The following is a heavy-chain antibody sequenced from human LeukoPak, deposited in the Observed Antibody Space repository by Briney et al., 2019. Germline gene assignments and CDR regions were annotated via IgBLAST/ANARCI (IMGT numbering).Heavy chain of an antibody. CDR3: AKAEGASSSWYFAY. V-gene: IGHV3-23*01. J-gene: IGHJ4*02. CDR2: ISGSGGST. D-gene: IGHD6-13*01. CDR1: GFTFSSYA. Sequence: HPGGSLRLSCAASGFTFSSYAMTWVRQAPGKGLEWVSAISGSGGSTYYADSVKGRFTISRDNSKNTLHLQMNSLRAEDTAVYFCAKAEGASSSWYFAYWGQGTLVTVSS.